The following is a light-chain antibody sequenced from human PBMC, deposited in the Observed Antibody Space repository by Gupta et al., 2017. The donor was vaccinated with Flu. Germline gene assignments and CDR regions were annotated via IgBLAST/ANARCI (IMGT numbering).Light chain of an antibody. J-gene: IGLJ2*01. V-gene: IGLV1-51*01. CDR1: NSDVGNNY. CDR2: DNN. CDR3: GTSDTSRSAVV. Sequence: KITISCSGSNSDVGNNYFFCYHHTPAPPPNLLIYDNNNRRSGTPARFSGSKSATSAIILTTGLQTGEEADYYCGTSDTSRSAVVFGGGTRLTVL.